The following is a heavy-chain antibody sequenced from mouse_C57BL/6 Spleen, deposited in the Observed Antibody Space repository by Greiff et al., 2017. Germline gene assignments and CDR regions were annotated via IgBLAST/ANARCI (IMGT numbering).Heavy chain of an antibody. Sequence: VQLQQPGAELVKPGASVKMSCKASGYTFTSYWITWVKQRPGQGLEWIGDIYPGSGSTNYNEKFKSKATLTVDTSSSTAYMQLSSLTSEDAAVYCCARGGDYYGSSYYAMDYWGQGTSVTVSS. V-gene: IGHV1-55*01. J-gene: IGHJ4*01. CDR1: GYTFTSYW. CDR3: ARGGDYYGSSYYAMDY. CDR2: IYPGSGST. D-gene: IGHD1-1*01.